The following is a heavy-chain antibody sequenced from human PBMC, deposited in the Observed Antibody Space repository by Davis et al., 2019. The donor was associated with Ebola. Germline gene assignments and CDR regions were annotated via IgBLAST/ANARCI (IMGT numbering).Heavy chain of an antibody. Sequence: PGGSLRLSCKGSGYSFTSYWIGWVRQMPGKGLEWMGIIYPGDSDTRYSPSFQGQVTISADKSISTAYLQWSSLKASDTAMYYCARGWFSLEMATSLFDYWGQGTLVTVSS. CDR3: ARGWFSLEMATSLFDY. J-gene: IGHJ4*02. D-gene: IGHD5-24*01. CDR2: IYPGDSDT. CDR1: GYSFTSYW. V-gene: IGHV5-51*01.